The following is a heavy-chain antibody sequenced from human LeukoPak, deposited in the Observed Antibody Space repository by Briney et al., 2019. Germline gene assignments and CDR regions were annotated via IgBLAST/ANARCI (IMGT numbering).Heavy chain of an antibody. CDR1: GYTFTGYY. CDR3: ARDYPGEDTAMAKFDY. V-gene: IGHV1-2*02. CDR2: INPNSGGT. Sequence: ASVKVSCKASGYTFTGYYMHWVRQAPGQGLKWMGWINPNSGGTNYAQKFQGRVTMTRDTSISTAYMELSRLRSDDTAVYYCARDYPGEDTAMAKFDYWGQGTLVTVSS. D-gene: IGHD5-18*01. J-gene: IGHJ4*02.